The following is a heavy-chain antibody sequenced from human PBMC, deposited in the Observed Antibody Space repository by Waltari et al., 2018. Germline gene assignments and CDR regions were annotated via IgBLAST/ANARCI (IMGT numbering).Heavy chain of an antibody. CDR1: GVIFRNNA. CDR3: ARDPLNDYGGWDDY. J-gene: IGHJ4*02. V-gene: IGHV3-23*01. Sequence: EVELLESGGTLVQPGGARRVSCAASGVIFRNNAFSWVRQAPGKGLEWVSSITGSGENTYYAESVKGRFTISRDNSKNTVFLQMDSLRVDDTAIYYCARDPLNDYGGWDDYWGQGTLVTVSS. CDR2: ITGSGENT. D-gene: IGHD4-17*01.